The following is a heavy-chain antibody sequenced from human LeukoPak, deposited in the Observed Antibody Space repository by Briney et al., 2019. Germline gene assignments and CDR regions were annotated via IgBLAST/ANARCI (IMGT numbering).Heavy chain of an antibody. Sequence: SETLSLTCTVSGSSISSYYWSWIRQPPGKGLEWIGYIYYSGSTNYNPSLKSRVTISVDTSKNQFSLKLSSVTAADTAVYYCASWYYYDSSGHFQHWGQGTLVTVSS. V-gene: IGHV4-59*01. CDR2: IYYSGST. CDR3: ASWYYYDSSGHFQH. D-gene: IGHD3-22*01. J-gene: IGHJ1*01. CDR1: GSSISSYY.